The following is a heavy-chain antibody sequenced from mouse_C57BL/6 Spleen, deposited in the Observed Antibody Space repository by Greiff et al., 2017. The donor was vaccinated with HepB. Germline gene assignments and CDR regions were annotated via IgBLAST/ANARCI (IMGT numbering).Heavy chain of an antibody. J-gene: IGHJ3*01. CDR1: GFTFSSYA. CDR2: ISDGGSYT. CDR3: ARGGYDYDVWFAY. V-gene: IGHV5-4*03. D-gene: IGHD2-4*01. Sequence: DVKLVESGGGLVKPGGSLKLSCAASGFTFSSYAMSWVRQTPEKRLEWVATISDGGSYTYYPDNVKGRFTISRDNAKNNLYLQMSHLKSEDTAMYYCARGGYDYDVWFAYWGQGTLVTVSA.